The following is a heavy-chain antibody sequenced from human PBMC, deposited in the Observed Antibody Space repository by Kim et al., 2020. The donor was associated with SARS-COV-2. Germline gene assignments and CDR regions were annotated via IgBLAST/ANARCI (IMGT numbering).Heavy chain of an antibody. J-gene: IGHJ5*02. CDR2: ISAYNGNT. V-gene: IGHV1-18*01. Sequence: ASVKVSCKASGYTFTSYGISWVRQAPGQGLEWMGWISAYNGNTNYAQKLQGRVTMTTDTSTSTAYMELRSLRSDDTAVYYCARDLVGNYGWNWFDPWGQGTLVTVSS. CDR3: ARDLVGNYGWNWFDP. D-gene: IGHD4-4*01. CDR1: GYTFTSYG.